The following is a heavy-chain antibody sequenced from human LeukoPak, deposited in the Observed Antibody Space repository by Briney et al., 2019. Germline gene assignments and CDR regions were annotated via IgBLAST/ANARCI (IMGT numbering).Heavy chain of an antibody. CDR3: AREYYSDSSAYLDAFDI. D-gene: IGHD3-22*01. CDR1: GYTFTSYA. J-gene: IGHJ3*02. Sequence: ASVKVSCKASGYTFTSYAMNWVRQSPGQGPEWRGGINTNTGNPTYAQGFTGRFVFSLDTSVSTAYLQISSLKAEDTAVYFCAREYYSDSSAYLDAFDIWGQGKRVTVSS. V-gene: IGHV7-4-1*02. CDR2: INTNTGNP.